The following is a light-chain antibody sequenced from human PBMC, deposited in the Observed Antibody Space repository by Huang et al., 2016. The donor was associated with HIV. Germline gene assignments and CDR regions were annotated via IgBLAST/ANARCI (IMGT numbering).Light chain of an antibody. V-gene: IGKV3-15*01. CDR1: QTINTN. CDR2: GSS. Sequence: EIVMTQSPATLSVSPGERGTLSCRASQTINTNLAWYQQTPGQAPRLLIYGSSTRATGIPARVSGSGSGTDVSLTISSLQSEDAAVYYCQQYDSWPGTFGQGTKLEIK. CDR3: QQYDSWPGT. J-gene: IGKJ2*01.